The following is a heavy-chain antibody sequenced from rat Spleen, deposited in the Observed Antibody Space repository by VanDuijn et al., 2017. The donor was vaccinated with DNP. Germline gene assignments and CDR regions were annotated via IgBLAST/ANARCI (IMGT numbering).Heavy chain of an antibody. Sequence: QVQLKESGPGLVQPSQTLSLTCTVSGFSLTSYNVHWVRLSAGKGLEWMGVMWSGGSTDYNSALKSRLSISRDTSKSQVFLKMNSLQTEDTAIYYCTRDGSPYYSSYMDVMDAWGQGASVTVSS. CDR3: TRDGSPYYSSYMDVMDA. D-gene: IGHD1-2*01. J-gene: IGHJ4*01. CDR1: GFSLTSYN. V-gene: IGHV2-30*01. CDR2: MWSGGST.